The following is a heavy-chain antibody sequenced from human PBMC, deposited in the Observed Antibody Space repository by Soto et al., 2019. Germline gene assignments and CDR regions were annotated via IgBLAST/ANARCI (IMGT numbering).Heavy chain of an antibody. J-gene: IGHJ5*02. D-gene: IGHD2-2*02. V-gene: IGHV5-51*01. CDR1: GYSFTSYW. Sequence: ESLKISCKGSGYSFTSYWIGWVRQMPGKGLEWMGIIYPGDSDTRYSPSFQGQVTISADKSISTAYLQWSSLKASDTAMYYCARGEAPLVPAAIGWFDPWGQGTLVTVSS. CDR2: IYPGDSDT. CDR3: ARGEAPLVPAAIGWFDP.